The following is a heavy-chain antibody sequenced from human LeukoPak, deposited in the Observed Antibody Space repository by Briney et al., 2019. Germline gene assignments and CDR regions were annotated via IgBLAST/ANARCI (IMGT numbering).Heavy chain of an antibody. CDR3: ALLGAYYYGSGRGSYNWFDP. Sequence: PGGSLRLSCAASGFTFSSYAMSWVRQAPGKGLEWVSAISGSGGSTYYADSVKGRFTISRDNSKNTLYLQMNSLRAEDTAVYYCALLGAYYYGSGRGSYNWFDPWGQGTLVTVSS. V-gene: IGHV3-23*01. CDR1: GFTFSSYA. D-gene: IGHD3-10*01. CDR2: ISGSGGST. J-gene: IGHJ5*02.